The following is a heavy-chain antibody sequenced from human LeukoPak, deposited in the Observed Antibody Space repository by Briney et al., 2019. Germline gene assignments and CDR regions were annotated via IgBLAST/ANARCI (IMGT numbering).Heavy chain of an antibody. D-gene: IGHD3-10*02. CDR1: GFTFSDYE. CDR3: AELGITMIGGV. CDR2: ISSSGSTI. J-gene: IGHJ6*04. V-gene: IGHV3-48*03. Sequence: GGSLRLSCAASGFTFSDYEMIWVRQSPGKGLEWVSYISSSGSTIYYADSVKGRFTISRDNAKNSLYLQMNSLRAEDTAVYYCAELGITMIGGVWGKGTTVTISS.